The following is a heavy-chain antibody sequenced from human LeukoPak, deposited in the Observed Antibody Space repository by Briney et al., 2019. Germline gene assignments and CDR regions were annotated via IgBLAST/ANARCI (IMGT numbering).Heavy chain of an antibody. CDR3: ARSEINDYMNY. V-gene: IGHV4-39*07. D-gene: IGHD4-11*01. CDR1: GGSISSSSYY. Sequence: SETLSLTCTVSGGSISSSSYYWGWIRQPPGKGLEWIGSIYYSGSTYYNPSLKSRVTISVDTSKNQFSLKLSSVTAADTAVYYCARSEINDYMNYWGQGMPVTVSS. J-gene: IGHJ4*02. CDR2: IYYSGST.